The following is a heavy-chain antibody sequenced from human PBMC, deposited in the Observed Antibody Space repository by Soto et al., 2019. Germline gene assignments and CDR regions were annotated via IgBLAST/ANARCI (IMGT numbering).Heavy chain of an antibody. CDR1: GYTFTSYD. CDR2: MNPNSGST. CDR3: ARGRATVTTLGYYYYYMDV. Sequence: ASVKVSCKASGYTFTSYDINWVRQATGQGLEWMGWMNPNSGSTGYAQKFQGRVTMTRNTSISTAYMELSSLRSEDTAVYYCARGRATVTTLGYYYYYMDVWGKGTTVTVSS. V-gene: IGHV1-8*01. D-gene: IGHD4-17*01. J-gene: IGHJ6*03.